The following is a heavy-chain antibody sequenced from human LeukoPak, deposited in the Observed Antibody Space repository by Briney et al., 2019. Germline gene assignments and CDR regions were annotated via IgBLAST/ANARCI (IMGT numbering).Heavy chain of an antibody. Sequence: PSQTLSLTCTVSGGSISSGDYYWSWIRQPPGKGLEWIGYIYYSGSTNYNPSLKSRVTISVDTSKNQFSLKLSSVTAADTAVYYCASSGYSSGWYGDFDYWGQGTLVTVSS. J-gene: IGHJ4*02. CDR2: IYYSGST. D-gene: IGHD6-13*01. CDR1: GGSISSGDYY. V-gene: IGHV4-30-4*08. CDR3: ASSGYSSGWYGDFDY.